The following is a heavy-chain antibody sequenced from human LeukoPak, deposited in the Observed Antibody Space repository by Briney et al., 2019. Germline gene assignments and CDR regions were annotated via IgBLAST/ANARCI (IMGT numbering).Heavy chain of an antibody. CDR1: GGSISSGGYY. V-gene: IGHV4-31*03. J-gene: IGHJ3*02. CDR3: ARWDRLAAAGTEAFDI. D-gene: IGHD6-13*01. Sequence: SQTLSLTCTVSGGSISSGGYYWSWIRQHPGKGLEWIGYIYYSGSTYYNPSLKSRVTISVDTSKNQFSLKLSSVTAADTAVYYCARWDRLAAAGTEAFDIWGQGTMVTVSS. CDR2: IYYSGST.